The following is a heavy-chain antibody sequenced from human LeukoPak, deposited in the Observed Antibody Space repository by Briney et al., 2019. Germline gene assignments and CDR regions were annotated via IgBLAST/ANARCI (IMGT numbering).Heavy chain of an antibody. V-gene: IGHV3-23*01. Sequence: GGSLRLSCAASGFTFSSYAMSWVRQAPGKGLEWVSAISGSGGSTYYADSVKGRFTISRDNSKNTLYLQMNSLRAEDTALYHCARAPYYYGSGSYYSLGYYYYGMDVWGQGTTVTVSS. D-gene: IGHD3-10*01. CDR1: GFTFSSYA. CDR3: ARAPYYYGSGSYYSLGYYYYGMDV. CDR2: ISGSGGST. J-gene: IGHJ6*02.